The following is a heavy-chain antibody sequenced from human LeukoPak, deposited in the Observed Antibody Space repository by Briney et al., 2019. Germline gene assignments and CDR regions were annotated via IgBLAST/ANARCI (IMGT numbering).Heavy chain of an antibody. V-gene: IGHV4-34*01. J-gene: IGHJ6*03. CDR1: GGSFGVYY. D-gene: IGHD5-12*01. Sequence: SETLSLTCAVYGGSFGVYYWNWTRQPPGKGLEWIGEINHSGSTKYNPSLESRVTISVATSTNQFSLKLSSVTAADTAVYYCARRPVRGYSGPSGEYYYYYYMDVWGKGTTVTVSS. CDR2: INHSGST. CDR3: ARRPVRGYSGPSGEYYYYYYMDV.